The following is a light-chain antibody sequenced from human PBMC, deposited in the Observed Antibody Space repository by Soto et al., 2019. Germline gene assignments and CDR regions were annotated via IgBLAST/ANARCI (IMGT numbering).Light chain of an antibody. Sequence: ERLMTQLPATLSVSPGVRATLSCRASQSVSSNFAWYQQKPGQPPSLLIYGTSTRATGIPARFSGSGSWTEFTLTISGLQSEYLAVYHCQHYIIWPPTFGQGTKVEIK. CDR2: GTS. CDR1: QSVSSN. V-gene: IGKV3-15*01. J-gene: IGKJ1*01. CDR3: QHYIIWPPT.